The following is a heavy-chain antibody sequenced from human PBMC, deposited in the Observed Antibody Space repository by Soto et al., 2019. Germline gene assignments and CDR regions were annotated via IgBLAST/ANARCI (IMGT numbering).Heavy chain of an antibody. CDR1: GGSISSGDYY. CDR2: IYYSGST. D-gene: IGHD5-18*01. J-gene: IGHJ6*02. V-gene: IGHV4-30-4*01. CDR3: ARDVKEDTAMAGIIYGMDV. Sequence: NPSETLSLTCTVSGGSISSGDYYWSWIRQPPGKGLEWIGYIYYSGSTYYNPSLKSRVTISVDTSKNQFSLKLSSVTAADTAVYYCARDVKEDTAMAGIIYGMDVWGQGTTVTVSS.